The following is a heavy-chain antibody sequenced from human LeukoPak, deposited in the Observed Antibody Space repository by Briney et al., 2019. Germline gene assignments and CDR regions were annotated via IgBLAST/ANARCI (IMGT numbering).Heavy chain of an antibody. CDR1: GGPFTGHG. Sequence: SSEKVSCKVSGGPFTGHGISWVRQAPGEGLEWMGGITAIYETTNYAERFQGRVTMTADESTSTFYMELSSLRSEDTAVYYCARGLHSSSYGYGMDFWGQGTTVTVSS. CDR3: ARGLHSSSYGYGMDF. V-gene: IGHV1-69*13. J-gene: IGHJ6*02. D-gene: IGHD2-2*01. CDR2: ITAIYETT.